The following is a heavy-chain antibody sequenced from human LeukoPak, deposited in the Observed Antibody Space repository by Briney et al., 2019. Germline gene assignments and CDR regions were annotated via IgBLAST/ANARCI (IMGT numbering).Heavy chain of an antibody. CDR2: IYSSGSA. Sequence: NPSQTLSLTCAVSGGSISSGGYYWSWIRQAAGKGLEWIGRIYSSGSANYNPSLKSRITMSVDTSKNQFSLKVTSVTAADTSVYFCARDPQAFWYFDLWGRGTLVTVSS. J-gene: IGHJ2*01. V-gene: IGHV4-61*02. CDR3: ARDPQAFWYFDL. CDR1: GGSISSGGYY.